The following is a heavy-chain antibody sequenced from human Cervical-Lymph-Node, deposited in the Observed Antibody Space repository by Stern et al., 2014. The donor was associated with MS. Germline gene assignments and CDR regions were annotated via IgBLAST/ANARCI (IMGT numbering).Heavy chain of an antibody. CDR1: GYTFRVYA. D-gene: IGHD2/OR15-2a*01. V-gene: IGHV7-4-1*02. CDR2: SDTKTGNP. CDR3: ARTIDLDY. J-gene: IGHJ4*02. Sequence: VQLVESGSELKKPGASVKVSCKASGYTFRVYALNLVRQAPGQGLEWMGWSDTKTGNPSYAQGFTGRYVFSLDTSVNTAYLQINSLKAEDTAVYYCARTIDLDYWGQGSLVTVSS.